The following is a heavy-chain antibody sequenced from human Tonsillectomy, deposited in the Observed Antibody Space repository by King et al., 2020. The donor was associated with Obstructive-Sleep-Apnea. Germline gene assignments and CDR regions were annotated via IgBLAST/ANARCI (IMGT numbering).Heavy chain of an antibody. D-gene: IGHD6-19*01. Sequence: QLQESGPGLVKPSETLSLTCTVSGGSVSSGSYYWSWIRQPPGKGLEWIGYIYYSGSTNYNPARKSRVTISVDTSKNQFSLKLSSVTAADTAVYYCAGDSSGPFDYWGQGTLVTVSS. J-gene: IGHJ4*02. CDR3: AGDSSGPFDY. CDR2: IYYSGST. V-gene: IGHV4-61*01. CDR1: GGSVSSGSYY.